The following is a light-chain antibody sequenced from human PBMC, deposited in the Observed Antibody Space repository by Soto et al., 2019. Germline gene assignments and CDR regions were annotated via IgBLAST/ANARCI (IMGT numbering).Light chain of an antibody. CDR2: DVS. Sequence: QSALTQPASVSGSPGQSITISCTGTSSDVGDYNFVSWYQHHPGKAPKLMIYDVSNRPSGVSYRFSGSKSGNTASLTISGLQAGDEDDYYCSSYTSSSTWVFGGGTKLTVL. J-gene: IGLJ2*01. CDR1: SSDVGDYNF. V-gene: IGLV2-14*03. CDR3: SSYTSSSTWV.